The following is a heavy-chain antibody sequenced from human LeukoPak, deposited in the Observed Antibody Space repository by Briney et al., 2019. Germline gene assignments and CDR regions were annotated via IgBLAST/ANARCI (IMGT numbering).Heavy chain of an antibody. D-gene: IGHD2-15*01. J-gene: IGHJ4*02. CDR1: GGTFSSYA. CDR2: IIAYNGNT. CDR3: ARVSHPIGPSNSFDH. Sequence: GASVKVSFKASGGTFSSYAISWVRQAPRQGLEWMGWIIAYNGNTNYAQKLQGRVTMTTDTSTSTAYMELRSLRSVDTAVYYCARVSHPIGPSNSFDHWGQGTLVTVSS. V-gene: IGHV1-18*01.